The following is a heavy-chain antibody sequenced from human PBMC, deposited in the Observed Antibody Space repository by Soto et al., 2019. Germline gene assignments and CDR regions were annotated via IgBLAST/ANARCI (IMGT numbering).Heavy chain of an antibody. J-gene: IGHJ6*02. CDR1: GYTFTGYY. D-gene: IGHD3-9*01. V-gene: IGHV1-2*04. CDR2: INPNSGGT. Sequence: GASVKVSCKASGYTFTGYYMHWVRQAPGQGLEWMGWINPNSGGTNYAQKFQGWVTMTRDTSISTAYMELSRLRSDDTAVYYCAREGRGLRYFDGLSKHYGMDVWGQGTTVTVSS. CDR3: AREGRGLRYFDGLSKHYGMDV.